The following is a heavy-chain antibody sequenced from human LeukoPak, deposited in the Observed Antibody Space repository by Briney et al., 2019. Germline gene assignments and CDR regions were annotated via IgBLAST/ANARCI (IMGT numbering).Heavy chain of an antibody. V-gene: IGHV5-51*01. Sequence: GASLKISCKGSGYSFTSYWIARVRQLPGKGLEWMGIIYPADSDTRYSPSFQGQVTISADKSISTAYLQWSSLKASDTAMYYCARHSDWRFDYWGQGALVTVSS. CDR1: GYSFTSYW. CDR2: IYPADSDT. J-gene: IGHJ4*02. CDR3: ARHSDWRFDY. D-gene: IGHD3-9*01.